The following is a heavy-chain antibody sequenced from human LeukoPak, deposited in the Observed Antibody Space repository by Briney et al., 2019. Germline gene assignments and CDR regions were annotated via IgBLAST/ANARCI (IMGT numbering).Heavy chain of an antibody. CDR1: GFTFSDYY. Sequence: GGSLRLSCVASGFTFSDYYMSWIRQAPGKGLGWVSYITSSGSSIYYGDSVKGRFTISRDNAKNSLYLQMNSLRAEDTAVYYCAREDTAMVWEISDAFDIWGQGTMVTVSS. CDR3: AREDTAMVWEISDAFDI. D-gene: IGHD5-18*01. CDR2: ITSSGSSI. V-gene: IGHV3-11*04. J-gene: IGHJ3*02.